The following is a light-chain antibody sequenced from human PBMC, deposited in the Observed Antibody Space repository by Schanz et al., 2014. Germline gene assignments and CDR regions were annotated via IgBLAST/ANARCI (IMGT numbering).Light chain of an antibody. CDR2: GAS. CDR1: QSVTSF. Sequence: EIVLTQSPATLSLSPGERVTLSCRASQSVTSFLAWYQQKPGQAPRLLISGASSRATGIPDRFSGSGSGTDFTLAISSLEPEDSAVYYCQHRSNWPLTFGGGTKVGIK. CDR3: QHRSNWPLT. V-gene: IGKV3-11*01. J-gene: IGKJ4*01.